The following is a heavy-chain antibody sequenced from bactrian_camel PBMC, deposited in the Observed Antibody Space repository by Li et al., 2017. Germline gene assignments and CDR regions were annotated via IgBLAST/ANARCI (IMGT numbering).Heavy chain of an antibody. V-gene: IGHV3S6*01. CDR2: ITSDGTYR. Sequence: HVQLVESGGGLVQPGGSLRLSCAASGFSWSNYGMSWVRQAPGKGLEWVSGITSDGTYRYYADSVKGRFTISRDNVKNTVYLRLNSLKTEDMAIYYCAKDFVPEYLGQGTQVTVS. J-gene: IGHJ4*01. CDR3: AKDFVPEY. CDR1: GFSWSNYG.